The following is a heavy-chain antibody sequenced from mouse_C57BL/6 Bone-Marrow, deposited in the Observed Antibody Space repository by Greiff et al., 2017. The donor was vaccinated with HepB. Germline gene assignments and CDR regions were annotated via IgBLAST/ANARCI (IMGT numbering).Heavy chain of an antibody. CDR1: GFTFSDYY. Sequence: EVQLQESEGGLVQPGSSMKLSCTASGFTFSDYYMAWVRQVPEKGLEWVANINYDGSSTYYLDSLKSRFIISRDNAKNILYLQMSSLKSEDTATYYCARGWLLSYAMDYWGQVTSVTVSS. D-gene: IGHD2-3*01. CDR2: INYDGSST. CDR3: ARGWLLSYAMDY. J-gene: IGHJ4*01. V-gene: IGHV5-16*01.